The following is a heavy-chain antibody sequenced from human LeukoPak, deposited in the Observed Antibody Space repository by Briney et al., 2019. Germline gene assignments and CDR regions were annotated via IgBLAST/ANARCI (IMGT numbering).Heavy chain of an antibody. CDR1: GFTFSSYA. CDR3: AKGSFRGYSYEVLWY. V-gene: IGHV3-23*01. Sequence: GGSLRLSCAASGFTFSSYAMSWVRQAPGKGLERVSAISGSGGSTYYADSVKGRFTISRDNSKNTLYLQMNSLRAEDTAVYYCAKGSFRGYSYEVLWYWGQGTLVTVSS. D-gene: IGHD5-18*01. J-gene: IGHJ4*02. CDR2: ISGSGGST.